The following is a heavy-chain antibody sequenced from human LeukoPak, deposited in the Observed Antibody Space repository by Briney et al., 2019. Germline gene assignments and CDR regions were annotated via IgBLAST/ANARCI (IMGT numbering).Heavy chain of an antibody. CDR3: ARDLFSGSYQEDF. CDR1: GFTLSSYW. D-gene: IGHD1-26*01. V-gene: IGHV3-7*01. Sequence: GESLRLSCAASGFTLSSYWMSWVRQAPGKGLEWVANIKYDGSGKYYADSVKGRLTFSRDDAKNSLYLEMNRLRVEDTAVYYCARDLFSGSYQEDFWGQGTLVTVSS. CDR2: IKYDGSGK. J-gene: IGHJ4*02.